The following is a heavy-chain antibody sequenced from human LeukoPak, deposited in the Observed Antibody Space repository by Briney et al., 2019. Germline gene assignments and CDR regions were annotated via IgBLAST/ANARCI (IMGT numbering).Heavy chain of an antibody. V-gene: IGHV3-11*06. CDR3: ARRGNFDWLSTLDY. D-gene: IGHD3-9*01. J-gene: IGHJ4*02. Sequence: GGFLRLSCAASGFTISDYYMGWLRQAPGKGLEWLSYISSSSSYIYYADSVKGRFTISRDNAKNSLYLQMNSLRAEDTAVYYCARRGNFDWLSTLDYWGQGTLVTVSS. CDR2: ISSSSSYI. CDR1: GFTISDYY.